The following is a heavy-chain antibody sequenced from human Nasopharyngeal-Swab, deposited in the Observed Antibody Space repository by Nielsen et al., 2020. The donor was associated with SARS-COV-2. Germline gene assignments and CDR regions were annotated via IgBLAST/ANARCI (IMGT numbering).Heavy chain of an antibody. D-gene: IGHD1-26*01. V-gene: IGHV5-51*01. CDR2: IYPADSDS. J-gene: IGHJ4*02. CDR3: VRRAFSASYFYFDY. Sequence: KVSCKGSGYIFTSYWIGWVRQMPGKGLEWMGIIYPADSDSRYSPSFQGQVSISVDKSISTAYLQWNTLKASDTAIYYCVRRAFSASYFYFDYWGPGTLVTVSS. CDR1: GYIFTSYW.